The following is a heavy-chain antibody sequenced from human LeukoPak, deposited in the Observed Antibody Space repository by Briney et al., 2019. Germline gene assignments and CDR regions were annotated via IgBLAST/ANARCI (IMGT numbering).Heavy chain of an antibody. Sequence: KSGESLKISCKGSGYTFTNYYIGWVRQTPGKGLEWMGIISPGDSDARYSPSFQGQVTISADKSISTAYLRWSSLKASDTAMYYCARRYCSSTSCNTYFFDYWGQGTLVTVSS. CDR1: GYTFTNYY. CDR2: ISPGDSDA. D-gene: IGHD2-2*02. V-gene: IGHV5-51*01. J-gene: IGHJ4*02. CDR3: ARRYCSSTSCNTYFFDY.